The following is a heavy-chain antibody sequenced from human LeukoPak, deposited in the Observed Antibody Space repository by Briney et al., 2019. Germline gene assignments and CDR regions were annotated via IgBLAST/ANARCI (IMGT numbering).Heavy chain of an antibody. D-gene: IGHD2-2*02. Sequence: PGGSLRLSCAASGFTFSSYAMSWVRQAPGKGLEWVSAISGSGGSTYYADSVKGRFTISRDNSKNTLYLQMNSLRAEDTAVYYCAKDLVGSGYCSSTSCYTGGYWGQGTLVTVSS. J-gene: IGHJ4*02. V-gene: IGHV3-23*01. CDR1: GFTFSSYA. CDR2: ISGSGGST. CDR3: AKDLVGSGYCSSTSCYTGGY.